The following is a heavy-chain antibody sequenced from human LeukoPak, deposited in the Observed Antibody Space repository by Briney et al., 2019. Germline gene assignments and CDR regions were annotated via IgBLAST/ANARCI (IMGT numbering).Heavy chain of an antibody. V-gene: IGHV3-64D*09. D-gene: IGHD3-3*01. CDR1: GFTFNTYA. CDR2: ISSRGGSS. J-gene: IGHJ6*02. Sequence: GGSLRLSCSASGFTFNTYAMSWVRQAPGKGLEYVSLISSRGGSSYYADSLRGRFTISRDNSKNTLFLQMSSLRVEDTAVYYCARDREVYYDFWSGLGGDSYYYYGMDVWGQGTTVTVSS. CDR3: ARDREVYYDFWSGLGGDSYYYYGMDV.